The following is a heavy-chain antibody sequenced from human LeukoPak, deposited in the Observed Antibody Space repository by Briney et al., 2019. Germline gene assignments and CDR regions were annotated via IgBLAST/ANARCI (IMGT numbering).Heavy chain of an antibody. CDR3: ARGTDYGDYGGTWYFYYYMDV. CDR1: GYTFTGHY. V-gene: IGHV1-2*02. J-gene: IGHJ6*03. D-gene: IGHD4-17*01. CDR2: INHNSGGT. Sequence: ASVKVSCKASGYTFTGHYMHWVRQAPGQGPEWMGWINHNSGGTKYAQNFQGRVTMTSDTSITTAYMELSSLRFDDTAVYCCARGTDYGDYGGTWYFYYYMDVWGTGTRVTVSS.